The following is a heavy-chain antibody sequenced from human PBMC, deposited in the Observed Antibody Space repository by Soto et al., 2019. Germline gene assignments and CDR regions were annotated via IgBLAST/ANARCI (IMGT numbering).Heavy chain of an antibody. D-gene: IGHD3-16*01. CDR2: ISYGGST. V-gene: IGHV4-31*03. J-gene: IGHJ4*01. CDR3: ARGVLH. Sequence: SETLSPTRTLSGGSLSRGGYYWGWIPPHPGTGLEWLGHISYGGSTYYNTSLKGRFTISVDTSGNQFSLIVNFVTAADTAVYYWARGVLHGGKEPLVTFSS. CDR1: GGSLSRGGYY.